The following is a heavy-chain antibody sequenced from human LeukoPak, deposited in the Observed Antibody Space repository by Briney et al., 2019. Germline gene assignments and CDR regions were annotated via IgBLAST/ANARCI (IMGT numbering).Heavy chain of an antibody. CDR3: AREEQELVRDYYYYMDV. J-gene: IGHJ6*03. Sequence: GGSLRLSCAASGFIFSNFAMHWVRQAPGKGLEWVALISYDGSHTYYADSMKGRFTISRDNSRNVLYLQMTSLRGDDSAVYYCAREEQELVRDYYYYMDVWGKGTTVSVSS. CDR2: ISYDGSHT. CDR1: GFIFSNFA. D-gene: IGHD6-13*01. V-gene: IGHV3-30*01.